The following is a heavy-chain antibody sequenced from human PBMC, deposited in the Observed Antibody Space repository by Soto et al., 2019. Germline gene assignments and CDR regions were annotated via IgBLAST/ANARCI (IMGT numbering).Heavy chain of an antibody. CDR2: ISSSGSTI. Sequence: QVQLVESGGGLVKPGGSLRLSCAASGFTFSDYYMSWIRQAPGKGLEWVSYISSSGSTIYYADSVKGRFTISRDNAKNSLYLQMNSLGAEDTAVYYCACVLIVATISDAFDIWGQGTMVTVSS. V-gene: IGHV3-11*01. CDR3: ACVLIVATISDAFDI. J-gene: IGHJ3*02. CDR1: GFTFSDYY. D-gene: IGHD5-12*01.